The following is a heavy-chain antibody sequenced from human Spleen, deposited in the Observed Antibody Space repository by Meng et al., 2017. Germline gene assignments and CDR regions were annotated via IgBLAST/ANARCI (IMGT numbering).Heavy chain of an antibody. CDR2: IYDSGNT. D-gene: IGHD3-3*01. CDR3: ARDRWIGVGQKYFYGLDV. V-gene: IGHV4-59*01. J-gene: IGHJ6*02. CDR1: GGSINSFF. Sequence: GSLRLSCTVSGGSINSFFWNWIRQPPGKGLEWIGYIYDSGNTNYSPSLKSRATISLDASKNQFSLKLSSVTTADTAVYYCARDRWIGVGQKYFYGLDVWGQGTTVTVSS.